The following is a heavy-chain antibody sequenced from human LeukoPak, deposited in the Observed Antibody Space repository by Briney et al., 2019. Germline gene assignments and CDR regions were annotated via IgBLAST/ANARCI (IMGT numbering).Heavy chain of an antibody. CDR2: ISYDETSI. V-gene: IGHV3-30*04. Sequence: PGRSLRLSCVASGFGFNNYAMHWVRQVPGKGLEWVGFISYDETSIYYAGSVKGRFTISRDNSENTLYLQMNSLRPEDTAVYFCSRDPRTRSQLPHFDYWGQGTLVTVSS. D-gene: IGHD1-1*01. CDR1: GFGFNNYA. J-gene: IGHJ4*02. CDR3: SRDPRTRSQLPHFDY.